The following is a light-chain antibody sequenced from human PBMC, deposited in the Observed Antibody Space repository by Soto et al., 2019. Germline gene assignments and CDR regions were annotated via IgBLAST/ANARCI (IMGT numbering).Light chain of an antibody. J-gene: IGKJ1*01. CDR1: QSVSNNY. Sequence: EIVLTQSPGTLSLSPGEKATLSCRASQSVSNNYLAWYQQKPGQAPRLLIYGASSRATGIPDRFSGSGSGTEFTLTISSLQSEDFAVYYCQQYNNWPPGTFGQGTKVEIK. V-gene: IGKV3D-15*01. CDR2: GAS. CDR3: QQYNNWPPGT.